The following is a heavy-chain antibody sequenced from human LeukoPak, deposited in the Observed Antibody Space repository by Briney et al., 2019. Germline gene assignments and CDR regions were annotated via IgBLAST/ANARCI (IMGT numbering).Heavy chain of an antibody. CDR2: IIPIFGTA. V-gene: IGHV1-69*13. Sequence: SVKVSCKASGGTFSSYAISWVRQAPGQGLEWMGGIIPIFGTANYAQKFQGRVTITADESTSTAYMELSSLRSEDTAVYYCARGRSYCSSTSCSRFDYWGQGTLVTVSS. J-gene: IGHJ4*02. CDR3: ARGRSYCSSTSCSRFDY. CDR1: GGTFSSYA. D-gene: IGHD2-2*01.